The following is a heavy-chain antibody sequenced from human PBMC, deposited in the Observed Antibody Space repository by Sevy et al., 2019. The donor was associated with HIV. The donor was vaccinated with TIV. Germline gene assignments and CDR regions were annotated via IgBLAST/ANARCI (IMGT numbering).Heavy chain of an antibody. Sequence: ASVKVSCKTSGATFKNYAISWVRQAPGQGLEWMGGIIPVFGTTDYAQIFQGRVTITADESTSTVYMELSSLRSEDTAVYYCARGITMIRGGGYCFDSWGQGVLVTVS. D-gene: IGHD3-22*01. V-gene: IGHV1-69*13. CDR3: ARGITMIRGGGYCFDS. CDR1: GATFKNYA. J-gene: IGHJ4*02. CDR2: IIPVFGTT.